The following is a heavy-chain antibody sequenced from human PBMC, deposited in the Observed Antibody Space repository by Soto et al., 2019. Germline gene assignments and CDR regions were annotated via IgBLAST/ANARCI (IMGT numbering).Heavy chain of an antibody. V-gene: IGHV4-30-2*01. D-gene: IGHD1-26*01. CDR2: IYHNGKT. Sequence: QLQLQESGSGLVRPSQTLSLTCTVSGDSISRGGYSWSWIRQTPEKGLEWIGYIYHNGKTSLTPSLKSRVAMSVDMSKNQFSLRLSSVTAADTAVYFCARARVKSLGYVVGYYFDYWGQGALVTVSS. CDR3: ARARVKSLGYVVGYYFDY. CDR1: GDSISRGGYS. J-gene: IGHJ4*02.